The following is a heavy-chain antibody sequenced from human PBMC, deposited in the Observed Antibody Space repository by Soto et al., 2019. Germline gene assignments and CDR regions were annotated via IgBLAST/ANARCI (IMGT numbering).Heavy chain of an antibody. Sequence: GASVKVSCKASGYTFTSYGISWVRQAPGQGLEWMGWINPNSGGTNYAQKFQGRVTMTRDTSISTAYMELSRLRSDDTAVYYCARGGTTMIVVVIPYWGQGTLVTVSS. V-gene: IGHV1-2*02. CDR2: INPNSGGT. CDR3: ARGGTTMIVVVIPY. J-gene: IGHJ4*02. D-gene: IGHD3-22*01. CDR1: GYTFTSYG.